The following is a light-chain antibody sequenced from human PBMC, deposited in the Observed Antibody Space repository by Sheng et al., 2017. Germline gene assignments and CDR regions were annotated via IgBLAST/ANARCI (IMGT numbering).Light chain of an antibody. V-gene: IGLV1-47*01. CDR3: AAWDDSLSGHVI. Sequence: QPVLTQPFSMSETPGQRVSISCSGSSSNIGSNYVYWYQQVPGKAPKLLIYRDKYRPSGVPDRFSGSKSGTSASLAISGLQSEDEAEYFCAAWDDSLSGHVIFGGGTKLFVL. J-gene: IGLJ2*01. CDR1: SSNIGSNY. CDR2: RDK.